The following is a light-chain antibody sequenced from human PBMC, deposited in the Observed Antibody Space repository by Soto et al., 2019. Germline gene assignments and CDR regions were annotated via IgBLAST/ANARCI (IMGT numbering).Light chain of an antibody. CDR3: QQYYDAQFT. CDR2: WAS. CDR1: RSVLYTSNNKNY. J-gene: IGKJ2*01. Sequence: DFVMTQSPESLAVSLGERATINCTSSRSVLYTSNNKNYLAWYQQKPGQPPKLLIYWASIRESGVPDRFSGSGSGTDCTLTIGSLQAEDGAVYYCQQYYDAQFTFGQGTKLEIK. V-gene: IGKV4-1*01.